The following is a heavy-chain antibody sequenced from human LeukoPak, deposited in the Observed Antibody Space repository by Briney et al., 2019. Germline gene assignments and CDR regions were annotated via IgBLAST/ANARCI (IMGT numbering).Heavy chain of an antibody. CDR1: GGSVSSGSYY. D-gene: IGHD5-24*01. CDR2: IYYSGST. J-gene: IGHJ4*02. V-gene: IGHV4-61*01. CDR3: ARRDGYNSLYFDF. Sequence: SETLSLTCTVSGGSVSSGSYYWSWIRQPPGKALEWIGYIYYSGSTNYNPSLKSRVTISVDTSKNQFSLKLTSVTAADTAMYYCARRDGYNSLYFDFWGQGTLVTVSS.